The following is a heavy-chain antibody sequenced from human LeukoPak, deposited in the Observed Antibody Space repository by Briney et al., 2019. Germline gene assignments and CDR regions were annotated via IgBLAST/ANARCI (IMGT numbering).Heavy chain of an antibody. J-gene: IGHJ3*02. Sequence: SVKVSCKASGGTFSSYTISWVRQAPGQGLEWMGGIIPIFGTANYAQKFPGRVTITADDSTSTAYMELRSLRSEDTAVYYCAKDLWHGYPTGLDAFDIWGQGTMVTVSS. CDR2: IIPIFGTA. V-gene: IGHV1-69*13. D-gene: IGHD5-18*01. CDR1: GGTFSSYT. CDR3: AKDLWHGYPTGLDAFDI.